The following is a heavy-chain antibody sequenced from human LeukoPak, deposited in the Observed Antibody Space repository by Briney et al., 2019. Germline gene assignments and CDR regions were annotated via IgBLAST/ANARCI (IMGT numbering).Heavy chain of an antibody. J-gene: IGHJ3*02. D-gene: IGHD3-10*01. CDR3: AKDINGSGSPVLHDAFDI. V-gene: IGHV3-9*01. Sequence: PGGSLRLSCAASGFTFDDYAMHWVRQAPGKGLEWVSGISWNSGSIGYADSVKGRFTISRDNAKNSLYLQMNSLRAEDTALYYCAKDINGSGSPVLHDAFDIWGQGTMATVSS. CDR2: ISWNSGSI. CDR1: GFTFDDYA.